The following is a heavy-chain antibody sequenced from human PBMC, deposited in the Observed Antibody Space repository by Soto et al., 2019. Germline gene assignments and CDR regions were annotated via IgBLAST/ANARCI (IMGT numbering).Heavy chain of an antibody. D-gene: IGHD3-3*01. J-gene: IGHJ4*02. CDR2: IYYSGST. Sequence: TLSLTGTVSVGSISSGGYYWSWIRQHPGKGLEWIGYIYYSGSTYYNPSLKSRVTISVDTSKNQFSLKLSSVTAADTAVYYCARVDPYYDFWSGYYNYWGQGTLVTVS. V-gene: IGHV4-31*03. CDR1: VGSISSGGYY. CDR3: ARVDPYYDFWSGYYNY.